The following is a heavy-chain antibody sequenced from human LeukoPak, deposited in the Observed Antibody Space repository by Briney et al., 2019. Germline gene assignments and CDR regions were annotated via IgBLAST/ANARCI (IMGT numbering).Heavy chain of an antibody. J-gene: IGHJ5*02. CDR3: AGDTASGGNFGRNWFDP. V-gene: IGHV4-34*01. CDR1: GGSFSGYY. D-gene: IGHD4-23*01. CDR2: INHSGST. Sequence: PSETLSLTCAVYGGSFSGYYWSWIRQPPGKGLEWIGEINHSGSTNYNPSLKSRVTISVDTSKNQFSLKLSSVTAADTAVYYCAGDTASGGNFGRNWFDPWGQGTLVTVSS.